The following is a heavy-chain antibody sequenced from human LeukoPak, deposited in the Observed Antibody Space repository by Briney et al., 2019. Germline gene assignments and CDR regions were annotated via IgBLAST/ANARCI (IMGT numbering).Heavy chain of an antibody. Sequence: GSLRLSCTASGFTFGEYAMSWVRQAPGKGLEWIGEINHSGSTHYNPSLKSRVTISVDTSQKQFSLRLTSVTAADTAVYYCARGRYLTTSGGAAAGFLDYWGQGSLVTVST. V-gene: IGHV4-34*01. D-gene: IGHD6-13*01. CDR2: INHSGST. CDR3: ARGRYLTTSGGAAAGFLDY. J-gene: IGHJ4*02. CDR1: GFTFGEYA.